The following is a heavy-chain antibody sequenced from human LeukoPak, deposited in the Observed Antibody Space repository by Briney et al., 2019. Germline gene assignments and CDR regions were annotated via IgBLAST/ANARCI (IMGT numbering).Heavy chain of an antibody. CDR3: ATVGVTTPGTSYFDY. D-gene: IGHD6-13*01. Sequence: ASVKVSCKVSGYTLTELSMHWVRQAPGKGLGWMGGFDREDGETIYAQKFQGRVTMTEDTSTDTAYMELSSLRSEDTAVYYCATVGVTTPGTSYFDYWGQGTLVTVSS. J-gene: IGHJ4*02. V-gene: IGHV1-24*01. CDR1: GYTLTELS. CDR2: FDREDGET.